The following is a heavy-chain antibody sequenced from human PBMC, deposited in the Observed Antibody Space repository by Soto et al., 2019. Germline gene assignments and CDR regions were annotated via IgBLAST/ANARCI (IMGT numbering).Heavy chain of an antibody. V-gene: IGHV4-39*01. D-gene: IGHD1-26*01. CDR3: ARAGILDYYYYYMDV. CDR2: IYYSGST. J-gene: IGHJ6*03. CDR1: GGSISSSSYY. Sequence: SETLSLTCTVSGGSISSSSYYWGWIRQPPGKGLEWIGSIYYSGSTYYNPSLKSRVTISVDTSKNQFSLKLSSVTAADTAVYYCARAGILDYYYYYMDVWGKGTTVTVSS.